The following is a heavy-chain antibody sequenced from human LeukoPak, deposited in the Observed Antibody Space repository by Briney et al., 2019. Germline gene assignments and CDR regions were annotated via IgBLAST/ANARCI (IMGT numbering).Heavy chain of an antibody. J-gene: IGHJ4*02. CDR2: NNPNSGGT. D-gene: IGHD4-17*01. CDR3: ARYGTVTTDFDY. Sequence: ASVKVSCKASGYTFTGYYIHWVRQAPGQGLEWVGWNNPNSGGTFYAQKFQDRVSMTRDTSISTAYMELNRLTSDDTAVYYCARYGTVTTDFDYWGQGTLVTVSS. V-gene: IGHV1-2*02. CDR1: GYTFTGYY.